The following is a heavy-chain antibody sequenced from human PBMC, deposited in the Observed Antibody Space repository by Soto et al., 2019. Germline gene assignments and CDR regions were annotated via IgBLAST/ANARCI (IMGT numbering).Heavy chain of an antibody. D-gene: IGHD6-13*01. J-gene: IGHJ6*02. CDR2: IYSSGST. CDR3: VRHVHSSSWGVDV. V-gene: IGHV4-59*08. Sequence: SQTLCLTYTVSDDSVISNYWRWIRRPPGKGLEWIGYIYSSGSTNDNPSLKSRVTISLDTSKNQLSLRLSSVTAADTALYYCVRHVHSSSWGVDVWGQGTTVTVSS. CDR1: DDSVISNY.